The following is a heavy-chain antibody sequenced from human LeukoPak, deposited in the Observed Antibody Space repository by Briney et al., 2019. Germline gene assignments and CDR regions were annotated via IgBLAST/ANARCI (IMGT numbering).Heavy chain of an antibody. Sequence: GGSLRLSCAASGFTFSSYSINWVRQAPGKGLEWVSSISSSSSYIYYADSVKGRFTISRDNAKNSLYLQMNSLRAEDTAVYYCARDRGATFLFDYWGQGTLVTVSS. V-gene: IGHV3-21*01. CDR3: ARDRGATFLFDY. CDR1: GFTFSSYS. J-gene: IGHJ4*02. D-gene: IGHD1-26*01. CDR2: ISSSSSYI.